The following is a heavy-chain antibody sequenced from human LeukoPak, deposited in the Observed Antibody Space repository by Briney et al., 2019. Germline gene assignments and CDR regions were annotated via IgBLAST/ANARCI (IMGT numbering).Heavy chain of an antibody. Sequence: GGSLRLSCAASGFTFSTYGMHLVRQAPGKGLEWVSYISSSSSTIYYADSVKGQFTISRDNAKNSLYLQMNSLRAEDTALYYCARDSGITLLRGVIDYWGQGTLVTVSS. CDR2: ISSSSSTI. CDR3: ARDSGITLLRGVIDY. D-gene: IGHD3-10*01. CDR1: GFTFSTYG. J-gene: IGHJ4*02. V-gene: IGHV3-48*04.